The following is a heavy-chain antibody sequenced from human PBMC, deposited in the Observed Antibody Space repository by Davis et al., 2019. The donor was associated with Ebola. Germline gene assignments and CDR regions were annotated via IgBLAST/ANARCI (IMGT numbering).Heavy chain of an antibody. CDR3: ARRNWFDP. Sequence: ESLKISCAASGLTFSSHSMNLVRQAPGKGLEWVSSITVTSNYTYYADSVKGRFTISRDNAKNSLYLQMNSLRAEDTAVYYCARRNWFDPWGQGTLVTVSS. CDR1: GLTFSSHS. V-gene: IGHV3-21*01. J-gene: IGHJ5*02. CDR2: ITVTSNYT.